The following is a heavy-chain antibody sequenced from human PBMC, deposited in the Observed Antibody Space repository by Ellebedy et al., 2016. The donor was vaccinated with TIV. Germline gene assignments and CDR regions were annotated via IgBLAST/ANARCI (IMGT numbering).Heavy chain of an antibody. CDR1: GYTFTSYY. CDR2: INPSGGST. CDR3: ARWDVVVVAATFYYYGMDV. J-gene: IGHJ6*02. Sequence: AASVKVSCKASGYTFTSYYMHWVRQAPGQGLEWMGIINPSGGSTSYAQKFQGRVTMTRNTSISTAYMELSSLRSEDTAVYYCARWDVVVVAATFYYYGMDVWGQGTTVTVSS. V-gene: IGHV1-46*01. D-gene: IGHD2-15*01.